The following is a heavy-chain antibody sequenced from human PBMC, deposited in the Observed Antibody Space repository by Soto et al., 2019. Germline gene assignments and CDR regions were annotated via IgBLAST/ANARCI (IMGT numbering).Heavy chain of an antibody. CDR3: ARDIYCSGTSCYSDV. Sequence: SETLSLTCTVSGGSVSSGSYYWSWIRQPPGKGLEWIGYIYYSGSTNYSPSLKSRVTISVATSNNQFSLRLSSVTAADTAVYYCARDIYCSGTSCYSDVWGQGTTVTVSS. CDR1: GGSVSSGSYY. J-gene: IGHJ6*02. V-gene: IGHV4-61*01. CDR2: IYYSGST. D-gene: IGHD2-2*01.